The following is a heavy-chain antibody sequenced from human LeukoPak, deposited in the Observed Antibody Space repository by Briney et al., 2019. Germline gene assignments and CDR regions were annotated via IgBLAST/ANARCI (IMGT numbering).Heavy chain of an antibody. V-gene: IGHV3-23*01. CDR3: AKDAARPLFDY. D-gene: IGHD6-6*01. Sequence: GGSLRLSCATSGFTFSIYAMTWVRQAPGKGLEWVSAISGSGGSTYYADSVKGRFTISRDNSKNTLYLQMNSLRAEDTAVYYCAKDAARPLFDYWGQGTLVTVSS. CDR2: ISGSGGST. J-gene: IGHJ4*02. CDR1: GFTFSIYA.